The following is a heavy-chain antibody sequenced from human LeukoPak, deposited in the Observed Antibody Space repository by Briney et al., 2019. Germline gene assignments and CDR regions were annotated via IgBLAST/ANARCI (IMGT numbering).Heavy chain of an antibody. CDR3: AKDHYDSSGPHLYYYYGMDV. D-gene: IGHD3-22*01. Sequence: PGGSLRLSCAASGFTFSSYAMSWVRQAPGKGLEWVSAISGSGGSTYYADSVKGRFTISRDNSKNTLYLQMNSLRAEDTAVYYCAKDHYDSSGPHLYYYYGMDVWGQGTTVTVSS. V-gene: IGHV3-23*01. J-gene: IGHJ6*02. CDR2: ISGSGGST. CDR1: GFTFSSYA.